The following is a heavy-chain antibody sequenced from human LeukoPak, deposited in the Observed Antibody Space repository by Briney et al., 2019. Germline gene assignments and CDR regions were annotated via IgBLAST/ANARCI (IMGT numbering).Heavy chain of an antibody. V-gene: IGHV1-69*05. CDR2: IIPIFGTA. Sequence: SVKVSCKASGGTFSSYAISWVRQAPGQGLEWMGRIIPIFGTANYAQKFQGRVTMTTDESTSTAYMELSSLRSEDTAVYYCLIVVTAVYYFDYWGQGTLVTVSS. D-gene: IGHD2-21*02. CDR3: LIVVTAVYYFDY. CDR1: GGTFSSYA. J-gene: IGHJ4*02.